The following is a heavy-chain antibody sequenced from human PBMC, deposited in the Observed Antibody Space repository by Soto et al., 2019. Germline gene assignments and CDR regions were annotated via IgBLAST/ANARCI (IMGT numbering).Heavy chain of an antibody. CDR1: GGSFSGYY. D-gene: IGHD1-20*01. V-gene: IGHV4-34*01. Sequence: PSETLSLTCAVYGGSFSGYYWSWVRQPPGKGLEWIGEINHSGSTNYNPSLKSRVTISVDTSKNQFSLKLSSVTAADTAVYYCASRKRITGPPGXWGQGTLVTVSX. J-gene: IGHJ4*02. CDR3: ASRKRITGPPGX. CDR2: INHSGST.